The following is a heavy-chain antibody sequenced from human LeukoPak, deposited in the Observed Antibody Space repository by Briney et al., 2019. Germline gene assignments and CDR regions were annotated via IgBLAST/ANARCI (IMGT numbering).Heavy chain of an antibody. CDR2: IIPIFGTA. D-gene: IGHD3-22*01. Sequence: SVKVSCKSSGGTFSSYAISWVRLAPGQGLEWMGGIIPIFGTANYAQKFQGRVTITADESTSTAYMELSSLRSEDTAVYYCARAYYYDSSGYLPDGDYWGQGTLVTVSS. CDR3: ARAYYYDSSGYLPDGDY. V-gene: IGHV1-69*13. CDR1: GGTFSSYA. J-gene: IGHJ4*02.